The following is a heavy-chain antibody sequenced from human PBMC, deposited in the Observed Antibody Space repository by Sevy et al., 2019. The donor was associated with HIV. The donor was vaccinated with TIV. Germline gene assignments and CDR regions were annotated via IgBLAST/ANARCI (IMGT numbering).Heavy chain of an antibody. D-gene: IGHD5-18*01. V-gene: IGHV1-24*01. CDR2: FDPEDGET. CDR3: ATVVQRWSPYYFDY. J-gene: IGHJ4*02. CDR1: GYTLTELS. Sequence: ASVKVSCKVSGYTLTELSMHWVRQAPGKGLEWMGGFDPEDGETIYAQKFQGRVTMTEDTSTDTAYMELSSLRSEDTAVYYCATVVQRWSPYYFDYWGQGTLVTVSS.